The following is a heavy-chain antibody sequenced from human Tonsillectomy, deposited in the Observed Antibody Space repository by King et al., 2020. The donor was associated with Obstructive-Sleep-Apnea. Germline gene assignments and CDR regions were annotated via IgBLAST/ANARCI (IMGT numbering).Heavy chain of an antibody. V-gene: IGHV3-30*18. Sequence: VQLVESGGGVVQPGRSLRLSCAASGFTFNNYDMHWVRQAPGKGLAWVAMISNDGRNKYHADSVKGLFTISRDNSKNTLYLQMNSLRPEDTAFYYCAKGPEGTKWLVDYWGQGTLVTVSS. CDR3: AKGPEGTKWLVDY. D-gene: IGHD6-19*01. CDR1: GFTFNNYD. J-gene: IGHJ4*02. CDR2: ISNDGRNK.